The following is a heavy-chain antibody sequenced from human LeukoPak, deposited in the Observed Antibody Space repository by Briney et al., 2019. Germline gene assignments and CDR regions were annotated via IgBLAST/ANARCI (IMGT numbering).Heavy chain of an antibody. CDR2: IKTKTGGETA. Sequence: TGGSLRLSCAASGFTFSNVWMSWVRQVPGKGLEWVGHIKTKTGGETADYAAPLKGRFSISRDDSKNTVYLQLSSLETEDTAVYFCATVGTTGNLPDYWGQGALVTVSS. V-gene: IGHV3-15*01. J-gene: IGHJ4*02. D-gene: IGHD1-1*01. CDR1: GFTFSNVW. CDR3: ATVGTTGNLPDY.